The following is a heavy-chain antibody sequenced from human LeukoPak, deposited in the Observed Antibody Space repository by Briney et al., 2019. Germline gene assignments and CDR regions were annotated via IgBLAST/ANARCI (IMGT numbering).Heavy chain of an antibody. D-gene: IGHD7-27*01. CDR1: GFTFGDYA. J-gene: IGHJ4*02. CDR2: IRSKAYGGTT. Sequence: PGRPLRLSCTASGFTFGDYAMSWVRQAPGKGLGWVGFIRSKAYGGTTEYAASVKGRFTISRDDSKSIAYLQMNSLKTEATAVYYCTRDRRGAGDAFDYWGQGTLVTVSS. V-gene: IGHV3-49*04. CDR3: TRDRRGAGDAFDY.